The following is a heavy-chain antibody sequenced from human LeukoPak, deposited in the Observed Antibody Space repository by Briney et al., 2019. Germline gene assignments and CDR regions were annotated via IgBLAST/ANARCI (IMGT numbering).Heavy chain of an antibody. CDR3: ARENILTGYYMEDDY. CDR1: GFTFSSYW. Sequence: GGSLRLSCAASGFTFSSYWMSWVRQAPGKGLEWVANIKQDGSEKYYVDSVKGRFTISRDNAKNSLYLQMNSLRAEDTAVYYCARENILTGYYMEDDYWGQGTLVTVSS. V-gene: IGHV3-7*01. CDR2: IKQDGSEK. J-gene: IGHJ4*02. D-gene: IGHD3-9*01.